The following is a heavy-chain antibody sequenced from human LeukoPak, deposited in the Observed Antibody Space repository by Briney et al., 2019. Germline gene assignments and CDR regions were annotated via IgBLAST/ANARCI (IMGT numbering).Heavy chain of an antibody. J-gene: IGHJ4*02. CDR1: GFTFSDYY. D-gene: IGHD2-2*01. Sequence: PGGSLRLSCAAFGFTFSDYYMSWIRQAPGKGLEWVSYISSSSYTNYTDSVKGRFTISRDNAKNSLYLQMNSLRAEDTAVYYCARGRSTSWMSSMGYWGQGTLVTVSS. CDR3: ARGRSTSWMSSMGY. V-gene: IGHV3-11*06. CDR2: ISSSSYT.